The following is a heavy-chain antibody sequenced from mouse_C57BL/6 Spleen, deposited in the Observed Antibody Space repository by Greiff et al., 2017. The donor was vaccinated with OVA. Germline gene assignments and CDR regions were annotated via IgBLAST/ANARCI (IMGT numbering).Heavy chain of an antibody. Sequence: VKLQESGAELVKPGASVKMSCKASGYTFTSYWITWVKQRPGQGLEWIGDIYPGSGSTNYNEKFKSKATLTVDTSSSTAYMQLSSLTSEDSAVYYCARSFDYSNPAWFAYWGQGTLVTVSA. CDR2: IYPGSGST. D-gene: IGHD2-5*01. J-gene: IGHJ3*01. V-gene: IGHV1-55*01. CDR1: GYTFTSYW. CDR3: ARSFDYSNPAWFAY.